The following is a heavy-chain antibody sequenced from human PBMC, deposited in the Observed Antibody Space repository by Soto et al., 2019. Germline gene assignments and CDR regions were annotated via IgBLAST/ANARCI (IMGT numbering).Heavy chain of an antibody. D-gene: IGHD1-26*01. CDR1: GFTFSSYG. Sequence: PGGSLRLSCATSGFTFSSYGMHWVRQAPGEVLEWVATIWFDGSIRYYADSVKGRFTISRDNSENTLYLQINSLRAEDSAVYYCASSLVGAIFYDYWGQGTLVTVSS. J-gene: IGHJ4*02. CDR2: IWFDGSIR. V-gene: IGHV3-33*01. CDR3: ASSLVGAIFYDY.